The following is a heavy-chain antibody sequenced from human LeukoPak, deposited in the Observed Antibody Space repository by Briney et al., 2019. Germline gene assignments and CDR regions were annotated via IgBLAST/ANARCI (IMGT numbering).Heavy chain of an antibody. CDR2: ITSDGSNT. V-gene: IGHV3-74*01. CDR3: ARGGRIQLERRGYFDY. D-gene: IGHD1-1*01. J-gene: IGHJ4*02. CDR1: GFTFSRYN. Sequence: GGSLRLSCATSGFTFSRYNMNWVRQAPGKGLVWVSRITSDGSNTNYADSVKGRFTISRDNAKNTLYLHMNSLRAEDTAVYYCARGGRIQLERRGYFDYWGQGTLVTVSS.